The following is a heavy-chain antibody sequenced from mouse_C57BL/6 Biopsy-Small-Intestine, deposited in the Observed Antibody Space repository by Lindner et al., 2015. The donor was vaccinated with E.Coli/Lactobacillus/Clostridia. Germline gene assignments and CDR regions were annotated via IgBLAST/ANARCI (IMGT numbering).Heavy chain of an antibody. J-gene: IGHJ3*01. Sequence: VQLQESGPELVKPGASVKISCKASGYAFSSSWMNWVKQRPGKGLEWIGRIYPGDGDTNYNGKFKGKATLTADKSSSTAYMQLSSLTSEDSAVYFCASRQLRLRRFAYWGQGTLVTVSA. CDR1: GYAFSSSW. CDR3: ASRQLRLRRFAY. D-gene: IGHD3-2*02. V-gene: IGHV1-82*01. CDR2: IYPGDGDT.